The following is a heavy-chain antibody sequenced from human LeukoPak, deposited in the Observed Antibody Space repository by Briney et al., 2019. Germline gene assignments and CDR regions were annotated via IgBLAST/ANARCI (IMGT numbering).Heavy chain of an antibody. V-gene: IGHV1-18*01. CDR2: ISAYNGNT. D-gene: IGHD2-2*02. J-gene: IGHJ5*02. Sequence: ASVKVSCKASGYTFTSYGISWVRQAPGQGLEWMGWISAYNGNTNYAQKVQGRVTMTTDISTSTAYMELRSLRSDDTAVYYCARDPHIVVVPAAIRGWFDPWGQGTLVTVSS. CDR1: GYTFTSYG. CDR3: ARDPHIVVVPAAIRGWFDP.